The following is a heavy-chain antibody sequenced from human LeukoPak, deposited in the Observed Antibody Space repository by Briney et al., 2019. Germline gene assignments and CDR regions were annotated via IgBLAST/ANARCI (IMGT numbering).Heavy chain of an antibody. CDR3: ARGREATTPWDYYYYMDV. CDR2: TYYRSKWYN. Sequence: SQTLSLTCAISGDSVSSNIAAWHWIRQSPSRGLEWLGRTYYRSKWYNDYAVSVKSRITINPDTSKNQFSLQLNSVTPEDTAVYYCARGREATTPWDYYYYMDVWGKGTTVTVSS. V-gene: IGHV6-1*01. D-gene: IGHD5-12*01. J-gene: IGHJ6*03. CDR1: GDSVSSNIAA.